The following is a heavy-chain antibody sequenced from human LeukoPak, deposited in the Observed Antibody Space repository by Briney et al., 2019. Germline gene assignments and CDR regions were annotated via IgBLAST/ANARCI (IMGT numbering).Heavy chain of an antibody. CDR2: IYYSGST. D-gene: IGHD1-7*01. CDR1: GGSVSSYY. CDR3: ARVYPNWNYPFDY. V-gene: IGHV4-59*02. J-gene: IGHJ4*02. Sequence: PSETLSLTCTVSGGSVSSYYWSWIRQPPGKGLEWIGYIYYSGSTNYNPSLKSRAAISVDTSKNQFSLKLSSVTAADTAVYYCARVYPNWNYPFDYWGQGTLVTVSS.